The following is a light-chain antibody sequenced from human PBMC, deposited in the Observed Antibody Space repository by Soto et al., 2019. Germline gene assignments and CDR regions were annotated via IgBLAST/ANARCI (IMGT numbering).Light chain of an antibody. CDR2: AAS. V-gene: IGKV1-39*01. CDR3: QQTYSIPLT. CDR1: QNIRNY. Sequence: DIKMTHSPSSLSASVVEGVTITCRASQNIRNYLVWYQQKADKAPNLLIYAASSLQSGVPSRFSGSGSGTDFTLTISSLQPEDFATYYCQQTYSIPLTFGQGTKLNI. J-gene: IGKJ1*01.